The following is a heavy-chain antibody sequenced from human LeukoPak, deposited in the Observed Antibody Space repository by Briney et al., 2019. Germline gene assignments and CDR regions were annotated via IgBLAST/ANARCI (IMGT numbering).Heavy chain of an antibody. J-gene: IGHJ4*02. V-gene: IGHV1-69*13. D-gene: IGHD5-18*01. Sequence: ASVKVSCKASGGTFSSYAISWVRQAPGQGLEWMGGIIPIFGTANYAQKSQGRVTITADESTSTAYMELSSLRSEDTAVYYCARDVRYSYGYIYYFDYWGQGTLVTVSS. CDR3: ARDVRYSYGYIYYFDY. CDR1: GGTFSSYA. CDR2: IIPIFGTA.